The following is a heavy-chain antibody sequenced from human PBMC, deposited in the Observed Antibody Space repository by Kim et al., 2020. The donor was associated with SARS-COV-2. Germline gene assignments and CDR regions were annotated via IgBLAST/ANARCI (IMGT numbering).Heavy chain of an antibody. J-gene: IGHJ5*02. CDR2: IIPIFGTA. D-gene: IGHD1-7*01. CDR3: ARDISPLTGTTGMRWFDP. V-gene: IGHV1-69*13. Sequence: SVKVSCKASGGTFSSYAISWVRQAPGQGLEWMGGIIPIFGTANYAQKFQGRVTITADESTSTAYMELSSLRSEDTAVYYCARDISPLTGTTGMRWFDPWGQGTLVTVSS. CDR1: GGTFSSYA.